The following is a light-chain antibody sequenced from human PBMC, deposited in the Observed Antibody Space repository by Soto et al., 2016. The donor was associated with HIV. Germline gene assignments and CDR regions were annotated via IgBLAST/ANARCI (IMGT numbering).Light chain of an antibody. V-gene: IGKV1-39*01. CDR1: QSISHF. J-gene: IGKJ2*02. Sequence: DIQLTQSPSSLSGSVGDRVTITCRASQSISHFLNWYQHKPGKAPKLLIYRASSLESGVPSRFSGSGSGTDFTLTISSLQPEDFATYYCQQYNSYSPCAFGQGTKLEIK. CDR2: RAS. CDR3: QQYNSYSPCA.